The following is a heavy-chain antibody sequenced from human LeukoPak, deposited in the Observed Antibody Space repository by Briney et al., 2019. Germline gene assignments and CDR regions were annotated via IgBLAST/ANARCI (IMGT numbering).Heavy chain of an antibody. CDR1: GFTFSNAW. D-gene: IGHD3-10*01. J-gene: IGHJ4*02. CDR3: TGNYYGSGSYADFDY. V-gene: IGHV3-73*01. Sequence: GGSLRLSCAASGFTFSNAWMSWVRQAPGKGLEWVGRIRSTANGYATAYAASVKGRFTIYRDDSKNTAYLQMDSLKTEDTAVYYCTGNYYGSGSYADFDYWGQGTLVTVSS. CDR2: IRSTANGYAT.